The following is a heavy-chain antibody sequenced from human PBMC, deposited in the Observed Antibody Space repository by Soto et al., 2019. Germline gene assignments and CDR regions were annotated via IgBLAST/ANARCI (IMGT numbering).Heavy chain of an antibody. CDR1: EFKFSNYA. J-gene: IGHJ4*02. D-gene: IGHD3-16*01. CDR3: AKDRRAGGNSAFYFDF. Sequence: GGSLSLSCASSEFKFSNYAMSCLRQTPGKGLEWVSLISATGGGTYYADSVKGRFTISRDNSHNTLYLQVHSLTAEDTAVYYCAKDRRAGGNSAFYFDFWGQGAQVTVSS. CDR2: ISATGGGT. V-gene: IGHV3-23*01.